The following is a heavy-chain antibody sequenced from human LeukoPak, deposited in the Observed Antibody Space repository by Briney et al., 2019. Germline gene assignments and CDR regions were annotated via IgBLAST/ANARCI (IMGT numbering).Heavy chain of an antibody. D-gene: IGHD2-15*01. CDR1: GGSISSSSYY. J-gene: IGHJ5*02. Sequence: SETLSLTCTVSGGSISSSSYYWGWIRQPPGKGLEWIGEINHSGSTNYNPSLKSRVIISVDTSKNQFSLKLNSVTAADTAVYYCARVDGSCSGGSCPSGNWFDPWGQGTLVTVSS. CDR3: ARVDGSCSGGSCPSGNWFDP. CDR2: INHSGST. V-gene: IGHV4-39*07.